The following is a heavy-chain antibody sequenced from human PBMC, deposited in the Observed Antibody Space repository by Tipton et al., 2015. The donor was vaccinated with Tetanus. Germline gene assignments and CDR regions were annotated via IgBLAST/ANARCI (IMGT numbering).Heavy chain of an antibody. V-gene: IGHV4-59*01. Sequence: TLSLTCTVSGGSISSYYWSWIRQPPGKGLEWIGYIYYSGSTNYNPSLKSRVTISVDTSKNQFSLKLSSVTAADTAVYYCARSDGYSYGYGYYYGMDVWGQGTTVTVSS. CDR2: IYYSGST. CDR1: GGSISSYY. D-gene: IGHD5-18*01. J-gene: IGHJ6*02. CDR3: ARSDGYSYGYGYYYGMDV.